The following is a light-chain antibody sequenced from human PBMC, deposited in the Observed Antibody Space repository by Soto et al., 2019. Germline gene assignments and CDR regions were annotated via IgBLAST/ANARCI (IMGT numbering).Light chain of an antibody. CDR2: DAS. CDR3: QQRSIWVT. V-gene: IGKV3-11*01. J-gene: IGKJ4*01. CDR1: QSVSSY. Sequence: EVVLTQSPTTLSLSPGDRATLSCRASQSVSSYLAWYQQKPGQAPRLLIYDASKRATGIPASFSGSGSGTDFTLTISSLEPEDFAVYYCQQRSIWVTFGGGTKVEIK.